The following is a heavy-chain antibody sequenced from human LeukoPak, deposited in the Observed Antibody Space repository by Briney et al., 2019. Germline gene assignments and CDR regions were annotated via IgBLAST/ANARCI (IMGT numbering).Heavy chain of an antibody. J-gene: IGHJ4*02. CDR3: AITRKTDTAMATFDY. D-gene: IGHD5-18*01. CDR2: INPKNAGT. CDR1: GYTFTGHY. Sequence: GASVKVSCKASGYTFTGHYMHWVRQAPGQGLEWMGWINPKNAGTNFAQRFQGRVTMTRDMSTSTVYMELSSLRSEDTAVYYCAITRKTDTAMATFDYWGQGTLVAVSS. V-gene: IGHV1-2*02.